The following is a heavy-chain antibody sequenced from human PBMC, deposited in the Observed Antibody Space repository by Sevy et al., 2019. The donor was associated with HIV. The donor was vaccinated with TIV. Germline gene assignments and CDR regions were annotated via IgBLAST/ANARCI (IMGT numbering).Heavy chain of an antibody. CDR3: AKDRRSGWRRTLTYHFDY. D-gene: IGHD6-19*01. CDR1: GFTFDDYA. V-gene: IGHV3-9*01. J-gene: IGHJ4*02. Sequence: GGSLRLSCAASGFTFDDYAMHWVRQAPGKGLEWVSGISWNSGSIGYADSVKGRFTISRDNAKNSLYLQMNSLRAEDTALDYCAKDRRSGWRRTLTYHFDYWGQGTLVTVSS. CDR2: ISWNSGSI.